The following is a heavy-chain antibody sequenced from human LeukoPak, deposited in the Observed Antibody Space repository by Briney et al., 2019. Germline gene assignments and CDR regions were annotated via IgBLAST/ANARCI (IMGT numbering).Heavy chain of an antibody. V-gene: IGHV1-46*01. CDR3: ARGDGLRYFDSASAFDI. CDR1: GYTFTSYY. D-gene: IGHD3-9*01. J-gene: IGHJ3*02. CDR2: INPSGGST. Sequence: ASVKVSCKASGYTFTSYYMHWVRQAPGQGLEWMGIINPSGGSTSYAQKFQGRVTMTRDMSTSTVYMELSSLRSEDTAVYYCARGDGLRYFDSASAFDIWGQGTMVTVSS.